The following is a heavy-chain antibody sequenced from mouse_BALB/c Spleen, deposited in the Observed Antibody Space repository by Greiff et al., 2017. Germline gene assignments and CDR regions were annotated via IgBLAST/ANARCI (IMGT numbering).Heavy chain of an antibody. V-gene: IGHV14-3*02. D-gene: IGHD2-3*01. CDR1: GFNIQDPY. CDR2: IDPANGNT. Sequence: VQLKESGAELVKPGASVKLSCTASGFNIQDPYMHWVKQRPEQGLEWIGRIDPANGNTKYDPKFQGKATITADTSSNTAYLQLSSLTSEDTAVYYCARSNYDGYYYWGQGTTLTVSS. CDR3: ARSNYDGYYY. J-gene: IGHJ2*01.